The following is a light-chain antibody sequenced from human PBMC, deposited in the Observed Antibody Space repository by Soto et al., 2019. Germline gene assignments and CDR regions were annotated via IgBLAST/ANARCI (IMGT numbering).Light chain of an antibody. V-gene: IGKV3-15*01. J-gene: IGKJ5*01. CDR2: RAS. CDR1: QSVAGN. Sequence: EVVLTQSPGILSLSPGERATLSCRASQSVAGNLAWYQHKPGQAPRLLIYRASTRATGIPAKFSGSGSGTEFTLTISSLQSEDFAVYYCQQYNNWPLITFGQGTRLEIK. CDR3: QQYNNWPLIT.